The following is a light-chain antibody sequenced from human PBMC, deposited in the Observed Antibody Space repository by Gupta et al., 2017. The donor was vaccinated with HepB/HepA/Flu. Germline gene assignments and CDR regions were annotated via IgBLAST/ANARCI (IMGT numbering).Light chain of an antibody. CDR2: DVS. V-gene: IGLV2-11*01. CDR1: SSDVGGYNY. Sequence: QSALTQPRSVSGSPGQSVTISCPGTSSDVGGYNYVSWYQQHPGKAPKLMIYDVSKRPSGVPDRFSGSKSGNTASLTISGLQAEDEADYYCCSYAGSYSRYVFGTGTKVTVL. CDR3: CSYAGSYSRYV. J-gene: IGLJ1*01.